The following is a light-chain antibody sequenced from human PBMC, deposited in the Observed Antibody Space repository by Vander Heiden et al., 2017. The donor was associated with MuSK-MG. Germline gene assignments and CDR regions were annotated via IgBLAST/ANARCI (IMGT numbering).Light chain of an antibody. V-gene: IGKV1-39*01. CDR2: AAS. CDR1: ESISSY. J-gene: IGKJ2*01. CDR3: QHGYGYT. Sequence: TQITHSPDSLAASVRDRVTITCRSSESISSYLNWYQLKPGKAAKLLIYAASSLQGGVPSRFSGSGSGTDFTLTISSLQPEDFATYYGQHGYGYTFGQGTKLEIK.